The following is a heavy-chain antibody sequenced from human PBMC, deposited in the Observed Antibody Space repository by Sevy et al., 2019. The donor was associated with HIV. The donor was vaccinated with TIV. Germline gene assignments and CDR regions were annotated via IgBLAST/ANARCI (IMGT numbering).Heavy chain of an antibody. CDR3: VSHLYYNSRTHWLPAFFDN. V-gene: IGHV4-39*01. Sequence: SETLSLTCNVSGGSSSSNTYYWGWIRQAPGKGLEWIGTIYYSGSTFYNPSLQSRVSISIDMSMSQFSLRLISVTAADTAIYYCVSHLYYNSRTHWLPAFFDNCGQGTLVTVSS. J-gene: IGHJ4*02. D-gene: IGHD3-10*01. CDR1: GGSSSSNTYY. CDR2: IYYSGST.